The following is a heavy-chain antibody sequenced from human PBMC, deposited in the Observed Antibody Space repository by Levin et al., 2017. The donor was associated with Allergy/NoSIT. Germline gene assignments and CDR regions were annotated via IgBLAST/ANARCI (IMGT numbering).Heavy chain of an antibody. CDR3: ARRDSDGSNSFDY. CDR2: IFPSDSDT. D-gene: IGHD4-23*01. J-gene: IGHJ4*02. Sequence: GVSLKISCQASGYSFTSYWFGWVRQRPGKGLEWMGLIFPSDSDTRVSPSFQGQIIMSVDKSISTAYLQWSSLRASDSAMYYCARRDSDGSNSFDYWGQGTLVTVSS. V-gene: IGHV5-51*01. CDR1: GYSFTSYW.